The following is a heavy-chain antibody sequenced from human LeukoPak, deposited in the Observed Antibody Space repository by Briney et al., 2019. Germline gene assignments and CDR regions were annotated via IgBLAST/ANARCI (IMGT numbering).Heavy chain of an antibody. CDR2: INVVNGNT. V-gene: IGHV1-3*01. D-gene: IGHD2/OR15-2a*01. CDR1: GNDFTSYA. CDR3: ARAPLTTYPR. Sequence: GASVKVSCKTSGNDFTSYAMHWVRQAPGQRLEWVGWINVVNGNTKLSQKFQERVIITSDTSASTTYMEMSSLRFDDTAMYYCARAPLTTYPRWGQGTLVTVSS. J-gene: IGHJ4*02.